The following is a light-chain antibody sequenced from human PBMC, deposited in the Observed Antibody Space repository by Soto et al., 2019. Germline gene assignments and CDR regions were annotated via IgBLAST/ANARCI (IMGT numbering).Light chain of an antibody. Sequence: QSVLTQPASVSGSPGQSITISCTGTSRYVGGYNYVSWYQQHPGKAPKLMIYDVSSRPSGVSNRFSGSKSGNTASLTISGLQAEDEADYYCSSYTSSTTEVFGTGTKVTV. J-gene: IGLJ1*01. CDR2: DVS. CDR3: SSYTSSTTEV. CDR1: SRYVGGYNY. V-gene: IGLV2-14*01.